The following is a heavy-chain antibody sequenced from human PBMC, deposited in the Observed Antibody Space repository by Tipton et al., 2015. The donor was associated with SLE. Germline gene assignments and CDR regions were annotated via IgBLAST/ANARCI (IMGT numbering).Heavy chain of an antibody. CDR3: ARVKSIFGVVIIDY. V-gene: IGHV4-59*08. CDR1: GGSISSHY. D-gene: IGHD3-3*01. J-gene: IGHJ4*02. CDR2: IYSGGST. Sequence: TLSLTCTVSGGSISSHYWSWIRQPPGKTPEWIGYIYSGGSTNYNPSLKSRVNISVDTSKNQFSLKLSSVTAADTAVYYCARVKSIFGVVIIDYWGQGTLVTVSS.